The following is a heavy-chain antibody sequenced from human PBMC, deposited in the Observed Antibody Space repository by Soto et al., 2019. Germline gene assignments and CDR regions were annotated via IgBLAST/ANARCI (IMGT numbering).Heavy chain of an antibody. V-gene: IGHV3-73*02. CDR3: GRRLSGDDYERSLDF. CDR1: GFTFSGSA. CDR2: IRSKANNYAT. Sequence: EVQLVESGGGLVQPGGSLKLSCEASGFTFSGSAMHWVRQASGKGLEWVGRIRSKANNYATVYGTSVKGRFTISREDSKNTAYLQMNSLEIEYPAVYYCGRRLSGDDYERSLDFWGQGTLVTVAA. D-gene: IGHD5-12*01. J-gene: IGHJ4*02.